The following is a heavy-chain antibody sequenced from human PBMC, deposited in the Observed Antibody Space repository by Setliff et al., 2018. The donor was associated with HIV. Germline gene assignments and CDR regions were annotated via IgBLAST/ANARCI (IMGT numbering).Heavy chain of an antibody. CDR1: GYNFNSHG. D-gene: IGHD3-3*01. V-gene: IGHV1-18*01. CDR3: ARDPTAPSITIFGVVGATYWFDP. J-gene: IGHJ5*02. CDR2: SDYNGNT. Sequence: ASVKVSCKASGYNFNSHGITWVRQAPGRGLEWVGWSDYNGNTNYAQNFQGRVTMTTDTSTNTAYMDLRSLKSDDTAVYYCARDPTAPSITIFGVVGATYWFDPWGQGT.